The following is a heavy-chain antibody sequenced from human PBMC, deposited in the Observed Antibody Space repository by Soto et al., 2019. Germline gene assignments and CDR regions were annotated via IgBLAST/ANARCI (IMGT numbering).Heavy chain of an antibody. Sequence: SETLSLTCSVSGGSISTLSYYWAWIRQPPGKGLEWIGSMYYSGTTYYNSSLKSRVTISADTSKNQFSLKLNSVTAADTAVYYCARRAGVIRAEDHWGQGTLVTVSS. J-gene: IGHJ4*02. D-gene: IGHD2-21*01. V-gene: IGHV4-39*01. CDR2: MYYSGTT. CDR3: ARRAGVIRAEDH. CDR1: GGSISTLSYY.